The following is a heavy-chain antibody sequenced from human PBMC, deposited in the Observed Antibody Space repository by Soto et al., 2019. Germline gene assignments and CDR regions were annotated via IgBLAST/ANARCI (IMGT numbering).Heavy chain of an antibody. D-gene: IGHD3-22*01. CDR1: GGSVSSGSYY. CDR2: IYYSGST. J-gene: IGHJ5*02. V-gene: IGHV4-61*01. Sequence: PSETLSLTCTVSGGSVSSGSYYWSWIRQPPGKGLEWIGYIYYSGSTNYNPSLKSRVTISVDTSKNQFSLKLSSVTAADTAVYYCARMVIMAYNWFDTWGQGTLVTVSS. CDR3: ARMVIMAYNWFDT.